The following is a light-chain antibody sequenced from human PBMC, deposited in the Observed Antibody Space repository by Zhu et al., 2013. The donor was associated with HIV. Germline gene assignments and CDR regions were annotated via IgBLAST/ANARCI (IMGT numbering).Light chain of an antibody. J-gene: IGKJ2*01. CDR3: QQYFSPLST. CDR2: WAS. V-gene: IGKV4-1*01. Sequence: DIVMTQSPDSLAVPLGERATINCTSNQNILFNANNRNYLAWYQHKAGQPPKLLIYWASTRESGVPDRFSGGGSGTDFTLTISSLQAEDVAIYYCQQYFSPLSTFGQGTKVVIK. CDR1: QNILFNANNRNY.